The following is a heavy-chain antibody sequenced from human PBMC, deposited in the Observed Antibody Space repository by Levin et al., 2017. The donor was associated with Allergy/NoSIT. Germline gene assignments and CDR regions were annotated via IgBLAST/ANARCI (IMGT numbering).Heavy chain of an antibody. CDR3: VKDPQVLLWFGEFPT. Sequence: PGGSLRLSCSASGFTFSSYAMHWVRQAPGKGLEYVSAISSNGGSTYYADSVKGRFTISRDNSKNTLYLQMSSLRAEDTAVYYCVKDPQVLLWFGEFPTWGQGTLVTVSS. CDR2: ISSNGGST. V-gene: IGHV3-64D*06. J-gene: IGHJ4*02. D-gene: IGHD3-10*01. CDR1: GFTFSSYA.